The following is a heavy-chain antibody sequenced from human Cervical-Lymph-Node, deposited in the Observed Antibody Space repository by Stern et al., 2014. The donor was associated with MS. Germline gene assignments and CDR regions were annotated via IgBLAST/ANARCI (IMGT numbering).Heavy chain of an antibody. CDR3: ARTAGGGYYGY. D-gene: IGHD3-22*01. CDR2: INPSGGYT. Sequence: VQLVQSGAEVKKPGASVKVSCKASGYTFTSYHMNWVLQAPGQGLEWMGVINPSGGYTGYAQKFQGRVTMTGDTSTSTVYMELSSLRSEDTAVYYCARTAGGGYYGYWGQGTLVTVSS. V-gene: IGHV1-46*01. CDR1: GYTFTSYH. J-gene: IGHJ4*02.